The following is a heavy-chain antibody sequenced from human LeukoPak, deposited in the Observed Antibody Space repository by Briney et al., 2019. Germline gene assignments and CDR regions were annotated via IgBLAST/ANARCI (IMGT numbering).Heavy chain of an antibody. J-gene: IGHJ6*02. D-gene: IGHD6-13*01. Sequence: GGSLRLSCTASGFSFRSFAMSWVRQAPGQGLEWVSSISGGGEDTYYADSVKGRFTTSRDNSETTLYLQMNSLGADDTALYYCARTIAQYTNTWLYYYYGLDVWGQGTTVTVSS. CDR2: ISGGGEDT. CDR3: ARTIAQYTNTWLYYYYGLDV. CDR1: GFSFRSFA. V-gene: IGHV3-23*01.